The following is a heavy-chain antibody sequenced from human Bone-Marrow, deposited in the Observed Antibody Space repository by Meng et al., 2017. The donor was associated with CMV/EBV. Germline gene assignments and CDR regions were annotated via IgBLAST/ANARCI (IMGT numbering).Heavy chain of an antibody. CDR1: GGSISSGGYY. CDR3: ARGETRYYFDY. CDR2: IYYSGST. Sequence: SETLSLTCTVSGGSISSGGYYWSWIRQHPGKGLEWIGYIYYSGSTYYNPSLKSRVTISVDTSKNQFSLKLSSVTAADTAVYYCARGETRYYFDYWGQGTRVTVSS. V-gene: IGHV4-31*03. J-gene: IGHJ4*02.